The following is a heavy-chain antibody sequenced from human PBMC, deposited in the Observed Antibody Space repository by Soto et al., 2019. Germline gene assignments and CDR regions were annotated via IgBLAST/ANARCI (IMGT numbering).Heavy chain of an antibody. D-gene: IGHD3-22*01. CDR1: GGAISTYY. Sequence: LSLTCTISGGAISTYYWTWIRQPPGKGLEWIGYIYYSGSTNYNPSFKSRVTISVDTSKNQFSLKLSSVTAADTAVYYCARDNGYYYDSSGFPRHHFDYWGQGTLVTVSS. V-gene: IGHV4-59*01. CDR2: IYYSGST. CDR3: ARDNGYYYDSSGFPRHHFDY. J-gene: IGHJ4*02.